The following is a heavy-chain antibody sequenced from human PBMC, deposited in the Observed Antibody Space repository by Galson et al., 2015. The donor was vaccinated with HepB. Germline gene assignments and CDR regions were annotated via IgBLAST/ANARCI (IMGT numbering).Heavy chain of an antibody. D-gene: IGHD6-19*01. Sequence: SLRLSCAASEFTFSTYAMSRVRQAPGKGLEWVSAISGGGDKTYYADSVRGRFTISRDNSKNTLYLQMNSLRAEDAAVYYCVKEAPQSSGSYGDRWGQGTLVTVSS. CDR1: EFTFSTYA. V-gene: IGHV3-23*01. J-gene: IGHJ5*02. CDR2: ISGGGDKT. CDR3: VKEAPQSSGSYGDR.